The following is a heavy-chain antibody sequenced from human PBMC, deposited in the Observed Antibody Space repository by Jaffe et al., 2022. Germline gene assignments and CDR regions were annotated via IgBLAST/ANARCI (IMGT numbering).Heavy chain of an antibody. CDR2: IKQDGSEK. CDR1: GFTFSSYW. Sequence: EVQLVESGGGLVQPGGSLRLSCAASGFTFSSYWMSWVRQAPGKGLEWVANIKQDGSEKYYVDSVKGRFTISRDNAKNSLYLQMNSLRAEDTAVYYCARDRGDYGDYVYAFDIWGQGTMVTVSS. J-gene: IGHJ3*02. V-gene: IGHV3-7*01. D-gene: IGHD4-17*01. CDR3: ARDRGDYGDYVYAFDI.